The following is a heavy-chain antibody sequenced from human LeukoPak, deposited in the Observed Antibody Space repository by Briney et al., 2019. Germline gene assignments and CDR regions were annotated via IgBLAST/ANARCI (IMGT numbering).Heavy chain of an antibody. CDR1: GGTFSSYA. Sequence: GASVKVSCKASGGTFSSYAISWVRQAPGQGLEWMGGIIPIFGTANYAQKFQGRVTITADESTSTACMELSSLRSEDTAVYYCARDSSGYYEFDYWGQGTLVTVSS. V-gene: IGHV1-69*13. D-gene: IGHD3-22*01. CDR2: IIPIFGTA. J-gene: IGHJ4*02. CDR3: ARDSSGYYEFDY.